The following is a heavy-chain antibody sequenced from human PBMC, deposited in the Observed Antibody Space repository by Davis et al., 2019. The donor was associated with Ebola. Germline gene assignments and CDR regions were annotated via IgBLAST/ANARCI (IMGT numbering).Heavy chain of an antibody. J-gene: IGHJ5*02. CDR1: GYTFTSYY. Sequence: ASVKVSCKASGYTFTSYYMHWVRQAPGQGLEWMGIINPSGGSTSYAQKFQGRVTMTRDTSTSTVYMELSSLRSEDTAVYYCARDRPQWLGEEVRWFDPWGQGTLVTVSS. CDR2: INPSGGST. CDR3: ARDRPQWLGEEVRWFDP. D-gene: IGHD6-19*01. V-gene: IGHV1-46*01.